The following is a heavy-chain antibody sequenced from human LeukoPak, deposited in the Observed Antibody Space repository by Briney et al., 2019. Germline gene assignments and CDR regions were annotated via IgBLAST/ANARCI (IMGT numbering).Heavy chain of an antibody. CDR1: GFTFSSHG. D-gene: IGHD6-6*01. Sequence: AGGSLRLSCAASGFTFSSHGMNWVRQAPGKGLEWVAFIRYDGSNKYYADSVKGRFTISRDNSKNTLYLQMNSLRAEDTAVYYCAKDRGGQLQSYYFDYWGQGTLVTVSS. CDR3: AKDRGGQLQSYYFDY. V-gene: IGHV3-30*02. CDR2: IRYDGSNK. J-gene: IGHJ4*02.